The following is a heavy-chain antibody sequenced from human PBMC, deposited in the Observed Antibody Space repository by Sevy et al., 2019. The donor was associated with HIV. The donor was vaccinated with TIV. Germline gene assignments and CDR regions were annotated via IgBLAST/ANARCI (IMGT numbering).Heavy chain of an antibody. Sequence: GGSLRLSCAATGFTFSNYAMHWVRQTPGKGLEWVAIIWSDGRFENHGDSVKGRFTISRDNSKNTQYLQMNNVRVEDTAVYYCARGGYYYDNAAYYALDSWGQGTLVTVSS. CDR1: GFTFSNYA. CDR3: ARGGYYYDNAAYYALDS. CDR2: IWSDGRFE. V-gene: IGHV3-33*01. D-gene: IGHD3-22*01. J-gene: IGHJ4*02.